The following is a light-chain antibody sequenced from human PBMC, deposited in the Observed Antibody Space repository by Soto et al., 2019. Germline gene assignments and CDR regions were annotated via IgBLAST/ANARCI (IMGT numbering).Light chain of an antibody. CDR3: QQLHSYPHP. CDR2: VAF. Sequence: IPMNQSXTSQSAPDGDXXXXXXXVSQRISSYLNLYQHKXGKAPKLLINVAFXLKSGVPARFSGSGSGTDSTLAISSLQTEDFATYYCQQLHSYPHPFGQGTRLAIK. J-gene: IGKJ5*01. CDR1: QRISSY. V-gene: IGKV1-39*01.